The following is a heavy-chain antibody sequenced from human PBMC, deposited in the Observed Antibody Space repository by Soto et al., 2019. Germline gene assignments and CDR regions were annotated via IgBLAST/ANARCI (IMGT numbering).Heavy chain of an antibody. CDR2: ISSSGGST. V-gene: IGHV3-23*01. D-gene: IGHD1-26*01. CDR1: GFTFSNYA. Sequence: PGGSLRLSCPASGFTFSNYAMSWVRQAPGKGLEWVSTISSSGGSTYYADSVQGRFTISRDNSKNTLYLQMNSLRAEDTAVHYCEKDRDTGSYYDYWGQGTLVTVSS. CDR3: EKDRDTGSYYDY. J-gene: IGHJ4*02.